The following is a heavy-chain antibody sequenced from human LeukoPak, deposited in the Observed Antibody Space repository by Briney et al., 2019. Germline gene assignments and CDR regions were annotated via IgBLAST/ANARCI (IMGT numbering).Heavy chain of an antibody. CDR1: GYTFTSYG. D-gene: IGHD1-7*01. J-gene: IGHJ6*03. Sequence: ASVKVSCKSSGYTFTSYGISWVRQAPGQGLEWMGWINPNSGGTNYAQKFQGRVTMTRDTSISTAYMELSRLRSDDTAVYYCARGNYDGYYYYMDVWGKGTTVTVSS. V-gene: IGHV1-2*02. CDR3: ARGNYDGYYYYMDV. CDR2: INPNSGGT.